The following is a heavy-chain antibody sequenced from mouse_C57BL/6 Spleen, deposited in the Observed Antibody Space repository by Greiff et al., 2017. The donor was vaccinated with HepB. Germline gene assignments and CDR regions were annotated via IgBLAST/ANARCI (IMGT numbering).Heavy chain of an antibody. D-gene: IGHD4-1*01. CDR2: INYDGSST. CDR3: ARGLGRYFDY. V-gene: IGHV5-16*01. J-gene: IGHJ2*01. CDR1: GFTFSDYY. Sequence: EVQRVESEGGLVQPGSSMKLSCTASGFTFSDYYMAWVRQVPEKGLEWVANINYDGSSTYYLDSLKSRFIISRDNAKNILYLQMSSLKSEDTATYYCARGLGRYFDYWGQGTTLTVSS.